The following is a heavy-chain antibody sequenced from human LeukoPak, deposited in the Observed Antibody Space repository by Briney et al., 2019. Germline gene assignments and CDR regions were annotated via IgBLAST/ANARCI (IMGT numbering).Heavy chain of an antibody. CDR1: GFTFSSYS. J-gene: IGHJ4*02. CDR3: AKDKKRGEPGPFDY. V-gene: IGHV3-21*01. D-gene: IGHD1-26*01. Sequence: GGSLRLSCAASGFTFSSYSMNWVRQAPGKGLEWVSSISSSSSSYIYYADSVKGRFTISRDNAKNSLYLQMNSLRAEDTAVYYCAKDKKRGEPGPFDYWGQGTLVTVSS. CDR2: ISSSSSSYI.